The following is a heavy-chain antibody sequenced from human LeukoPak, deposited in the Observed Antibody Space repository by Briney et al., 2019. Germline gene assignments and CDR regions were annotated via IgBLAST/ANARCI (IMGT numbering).Heavy chain of an antibody. CDR1: GYTFTSYD. CDR3: AGGRTQWNDDAFDI. J-gene: IGHJ3*02. V-gene: IGHV1-8*01. D-gene: IGHD1-1*01. Sequence: GASVKVSCKASGYTFTSYDINWVRQATGQGLEWMGWMNPNSGNTGYAQKFQGRVTMTRNTSISTAYMELSSLRSEDTAVYYCAGGRTQWNDDAFDIWGQGTMVTVSS. CDR2: MNPNSGNT.